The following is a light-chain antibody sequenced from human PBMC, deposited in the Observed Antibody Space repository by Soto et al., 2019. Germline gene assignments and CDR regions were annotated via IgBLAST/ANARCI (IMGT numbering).Light chain of an antibody. V-gene: IGKV4-1*01. Sequence: DIVMTQSPDSLAVSLGERATIHCKSSQSLLDTSKNKTYLTWYQHKPGQSPKLLFFWSTTRESGVPDRFSGSGSGTDFTLTISSLQAEDVAVYYCQQYYEPPPTIGQGTKLESK. J-gene: IGKJ2*01. CDR2: WST. CDR3: QQYYEPPPT. CDR1: QSLLDTSKNKTY.